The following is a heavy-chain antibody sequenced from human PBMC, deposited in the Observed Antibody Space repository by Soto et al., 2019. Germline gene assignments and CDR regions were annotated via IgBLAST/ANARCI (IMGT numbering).Heavy chain of an antibody. CDR1: GGSISSYY. Sequence: SETLSLTCTVSGGSISSYYWSWIRQPPGKGLEWIGYIYYSGSTNYNPSLKSRVTISVDTSKNQFSLKLSSVTAADTAVYYCARDPGSWYFDSWGQGILVTVSS. CDR3: ARDPGSWYFDS. CDR2: IYYSGST. J-gene: IGHJ4*02. D-gene: IGHD3-10*01. V-gene: IGHV4-59*01.